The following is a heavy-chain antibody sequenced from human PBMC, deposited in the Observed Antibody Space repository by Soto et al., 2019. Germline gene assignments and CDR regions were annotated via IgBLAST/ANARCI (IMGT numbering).Heavy chain of an antibody. V-gene: IGHV1-3*01. CDR3: ARAVAVPADFDY. Sequence: GASVKVSCKASGYTFTTYAMHWVRQAPGQRLEWMGWINAGNGNTKYSQKIQGRVTITRDTSASTVYMELSSLRSEDTAVYYCARAVAVPADFDYWGQGTLVTVSS. D-gene: IGHD6-19*01. CDR1: GYTFTTYA. CDR2: INAGNGNT. J-gene: IGHJ4*02.